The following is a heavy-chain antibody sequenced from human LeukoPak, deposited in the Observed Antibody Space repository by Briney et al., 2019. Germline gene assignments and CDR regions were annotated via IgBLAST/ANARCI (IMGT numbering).Heavy chain of an antibody. V-gene: IGHV4-39*01. CDR3: ARSRGYSYAHDF. J-gene: IGHJ4*02. CDR1: GGSMSDSSTYY. Sequence: SETLSLTCTVSGGSMSDSSTYYWGWVRQPPGKGLEWIGGMFYSGSTHYNPSLKSRVTISVDTSKNQFSLELSSVTAADTALYYCARSRGYSYAHDFWGQGTLVTVSS. CDR2: MFYSGST. D-gene: IGHD5-18*01.